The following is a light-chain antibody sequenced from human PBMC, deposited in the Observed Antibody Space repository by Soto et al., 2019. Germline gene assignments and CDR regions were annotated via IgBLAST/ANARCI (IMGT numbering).Light chain of an antibody. CDR3: QAWDGYTEV. J-gene: IGLJ1*01. CDR2: QDT. Sequence: SYELTQSPSVSVSPGQTASITCSGDKLGDKYVCWYQQKPGQSPVLVIYQDTKRPSGIPERFSGSNSGNTATLTISGTQAMDEADYYCQAWDGYTEVFGTGTKVTVL. CDR1: KLGDKY. V-gene: IGLV3-1*01.